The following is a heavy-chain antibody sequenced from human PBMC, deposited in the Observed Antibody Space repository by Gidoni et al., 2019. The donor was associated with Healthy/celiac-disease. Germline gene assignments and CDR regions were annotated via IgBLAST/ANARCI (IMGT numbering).Heavy chain of an antibody. D-gene: IGHD3-22*01. Sequence: QLQLQESGPGLVKPSETLSLTCTVSGGSISSSSYYWGWIRQPPGKGLEWIGSIYYSGSTYYNPSLKSRVTISVDTSKNQFSLKLSSVTAADTAVYYCASGDSSGTLGWFDPWGQGTLVTVSS. CDR3: ASGDSSGTLGWFDP. V-gene: IGHV4-39*01. CDR2: IYYSGST. J-gene: IGHJ5*02. CDR1: GGSISSSSYY.